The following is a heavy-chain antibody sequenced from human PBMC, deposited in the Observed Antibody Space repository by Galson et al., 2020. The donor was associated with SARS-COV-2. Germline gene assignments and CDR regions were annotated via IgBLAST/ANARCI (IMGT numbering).Heavy chain of an antibody. V-gene: IGHV2-70*11. J-gene: IGHJ4*02. D-gene: IGHD5-12*01. CDR1: GFSLSTSGMC. CDR2: IDWDDDK. Sequence: SGPTLVKPTQTLTLTCTFSGFSLSTSGMCVSWIRQPPGKALEWLARIDWDDDKYYSTSLKTRLTISKDTSKNQVVLTMTNMDPVDTATYYCARINGYSGYLPLDYWGQGTLVTVSS. CDR3: ARINGYSGYLPLDY.